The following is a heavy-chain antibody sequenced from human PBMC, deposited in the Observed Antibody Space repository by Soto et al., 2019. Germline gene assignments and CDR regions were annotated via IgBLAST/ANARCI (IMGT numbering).Heavy chain of an antibody. CDR1: GFSLSTSGVG. D-gene: IGHD3-22*01. CDR2: IYWNDDK. J-gene: IGHJ5*02. V-gene: IGHV2-5*01. Sequence: SGPTLVNPTQTPTLTCTFSGFSLSTSGVGVGWIRQPPGKALEWLALIYWNDDKRYSPSLKSRLTITKDTSKNQVVLTMTNMDPVDTATYYCAHRAAQYYYDSWFDPWGQGTLVTVSS. CDR3: AHRAAQYYYDSWFDP.